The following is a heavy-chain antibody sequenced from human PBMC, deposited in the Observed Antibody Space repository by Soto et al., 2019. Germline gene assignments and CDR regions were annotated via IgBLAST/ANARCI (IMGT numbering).Heavy chain of an antibody. CDR1: GFAFSSPP. CDR3: ARRVIGSSGVFDI. CDR2: ISDGGDLT. D-gene: IGHD3-10*01. Sequence: ARSLRLSCAASGFAFSSPPMSWVRQAPEKGLEWVAGISDGGDLTYNADSVRGRFTISRDNSRNTLYLQMNSLRAEDMAVYYCARRVIGSSGVFDIWGQGTMVTVSS. V-gene: IGHV3-23*01. J-gene: IGHJ3*02.